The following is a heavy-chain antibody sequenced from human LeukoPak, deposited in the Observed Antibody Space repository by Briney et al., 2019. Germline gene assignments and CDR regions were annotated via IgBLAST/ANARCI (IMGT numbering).Heavy chain of an antibody. D-gene: IGHD3-22*01. CDR1: GGSFSDY. J-gene: IGHJ6*02. Sequence: SETLSLTCAVYGGSFSDYWSWIRQPPGKGLEWIGEINHSGSTNYNPSLKSRVTISVDTSKNQFSLKLSSVTAADTAVYYCAKGLLDPYNYDSSGYYPAYGMDVWGQGTTVTVSS. V-gene: IGHV4-34*01. CDR3: AKGLLDPYNYDSSGYYPAYGMDV. CDR2: INHSGST.